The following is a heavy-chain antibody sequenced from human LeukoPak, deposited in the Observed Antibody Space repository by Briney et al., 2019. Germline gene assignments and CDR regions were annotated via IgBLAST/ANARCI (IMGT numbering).Heavy chain of an antibody. CDR3: ARIYGSSPVNYYYGMDV. J-gene: IGHJ6*02. V-gene: IGHV1-2*02. D-gene: IGHD6-13*01. Sequence: GASVKVSCKASGYTFTSYGISWVRQAPGQGLEWMGWINPNSGGTNYAQKFQGRVTMTRDTSISTAYMELSRLRSDDTAVYYCARIYGSSPVNYYYGMDVWGQGTTVTVSS. CDR1: GYTFTSYG. CDR2: INPNSGGT.